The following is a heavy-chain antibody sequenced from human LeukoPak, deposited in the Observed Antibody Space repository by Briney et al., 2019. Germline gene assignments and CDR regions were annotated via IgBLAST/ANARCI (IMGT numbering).Heavy chain of an antibody. J-gene: IGHJ4*02. CDR3: TRTLRAAAGKYYFDY. D-gene: IGHD6-13*01. CDR1: GFTFSSYA. V-gene: IGHV3-49*04. CDR2: IRSKGYSGTT. Sequence: GGSLRLSCSASGFTFSSYAMSWVRQAPGKGLEWVSFIRSKGYSGTTEYAASVKGRFTISRDDSKSIAYLQLNSLETEDTAVYYCTRTLRAAAGKYYFDYWGQGTLVTVSS.